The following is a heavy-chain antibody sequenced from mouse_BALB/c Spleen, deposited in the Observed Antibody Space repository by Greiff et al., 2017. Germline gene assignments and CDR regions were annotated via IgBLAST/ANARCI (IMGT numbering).Heavy chain of an antibody. CDR3: ARSGGYYDYYAMDY. CDR2: ISSGSSTI. Sequence: EVKVVESGGGLVQPGGSRKLSCAASGFTFSSFGMHWVRQAPEKGLEWVAYISSGSSTIYYADTVKGRFTISRDNPKNTLFLQMTSLRSEDTAMYYCARSGGYYDYYAMDYWGQGTSVTVSS. D-gene: IGHD2-3*01. CDR1: GFTFSSFG. V-gene: IGHV5-17*02. J-gene: IGHJ4*01.